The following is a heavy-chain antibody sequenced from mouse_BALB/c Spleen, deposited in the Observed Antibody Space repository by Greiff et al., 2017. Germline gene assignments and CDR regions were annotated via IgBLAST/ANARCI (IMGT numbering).Heavy chain of an antibody. D-gene: IGHD2-1*01. J-gene: IGHJ4*01. Sequence: EVHLVESGGDLVKPGGSLKLSCAASGFTFSSYGMSWVRQTPDKRLEWVATISSGGSYTYYPDSVKGRFTISRDNAKNTLYLQMSSLKSEDTAMYYCARGDGNYVYYYAMDYWGQGTSVTVSS. CDR1: GFTFSSYG. CDR2: ISSGGSYT. CDR3: ARGDGNYVYYYAMDY. V-gene: IGHV5-6*01.